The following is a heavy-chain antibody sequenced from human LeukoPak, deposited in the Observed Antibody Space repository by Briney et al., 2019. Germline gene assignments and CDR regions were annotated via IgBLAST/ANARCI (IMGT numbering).Heavy chain of an antibody. CDR2: IYSGGST. CDR3: AKGLYSGSYRPALPTSHFDY. J-gene: IGHJ4*02. V-gene: IGHV3-66*01. CDR1: GFTVSGNY. Sequence: GGSLRLSCAASGFTVSGNYMSWVRQAPGKGLEWVSVIYSGGSTYYADSVKGRFTISRDNSKNTLYLQMNSLRAEDTAVYYCAKGLYSGSYRPALPTSHFDYWGQGTLVTVSS. D-gene: IGHD1-26*01.